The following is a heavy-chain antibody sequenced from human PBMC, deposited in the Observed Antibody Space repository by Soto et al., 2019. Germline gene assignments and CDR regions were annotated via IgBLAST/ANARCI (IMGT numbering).Heavy chain of an antibody. J-gene: IGHJ6*02. CDR2: ISGSGGST. Sequence: EVQLLESGGGLVQPGGSLRLSCAASGFTFSTYAMNWVRQAPGKGLEWVSTISGSGGSTYYADSVKGRFTISRDNSKNTLYLQMNSLRAEDTAVYYCAKGICSGGSCYLGYYYGMDVWGQGTTVTVSS. CDR1: GFTFSTYA. CDR3: AKGICSGGSCYLGYYYGMDV. D-gene: IGHD2-15*01. V-gene: IGHV3-23*01.